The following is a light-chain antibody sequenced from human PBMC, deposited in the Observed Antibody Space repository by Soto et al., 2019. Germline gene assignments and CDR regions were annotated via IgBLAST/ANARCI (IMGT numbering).Light chain of an antibody. CDR3: QQYNNWPPWT. CDR2: GAS. CDR1: QGVSSN. Sequence: EIVMTQSPATLSVSPGERATRSCRASQGVSSNLAWYQQKPGQAPRLLIYGASTSATGIPARFSGSGSGTEFTLTVSSLQSEDFAVYYCQQYNNWPPWTFGQGTKVEIK. V-gene: IGKV3-15*01. J-gene: IGKJ1*01.